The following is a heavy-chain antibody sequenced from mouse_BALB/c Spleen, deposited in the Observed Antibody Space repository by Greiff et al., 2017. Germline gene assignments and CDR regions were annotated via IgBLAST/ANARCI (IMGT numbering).Heavy chain of an antibody. V-gene: IGHV5-17*02. CDR1: GFTFSSFG. CDR3: ARWYYAMDY. J-gene: IGHJ4*01. CDR2: ISSGSSTI. Sequence: DVMLVESGGGLVQPGGSRKLSCAASGFTFSSFGMHWVRQAPEKGLEWVAYISSGSSTIYYADTVKGRFTISRDNPKNTLFLQMTSLRSEDTAMYYCARWYYAMDYWGQGTSVTVSS.